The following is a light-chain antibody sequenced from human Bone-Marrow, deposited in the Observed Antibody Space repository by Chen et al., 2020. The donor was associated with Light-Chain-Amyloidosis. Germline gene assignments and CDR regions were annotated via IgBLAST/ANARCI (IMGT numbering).Light chain of an antibody. Sequence: QSVLTQPPSASGPSGQRVTISCTGCSSNTGAVYDVYWYQQPPGTAPKFLISDNNNRPSGVPDRFSGSRSGTSASLAITGIQAEDEADYYCQSYDSSQNSFYVFGTGTKVTVL. CDR1: SSNTGAVYD. CDR3: QSYDSSQNSFYV. CDR2: DNN. V-gene: IGLV1-40*01. J-gene: IGLJ1*01.